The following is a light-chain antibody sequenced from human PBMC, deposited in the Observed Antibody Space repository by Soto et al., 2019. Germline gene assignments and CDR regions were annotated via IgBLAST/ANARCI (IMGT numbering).Light chain of an antibody. J-gene: IGKJ2*01. CDR1: QSISSW. V-gene: IGKV1-5*03. Sequence: DIQMTHSPSTLSASVGDRVTITCRASQSISSWLAWYQQKPGKAPKLLIYKASSLESGVPSRFSGSGSGTEFTLTISSLQPDDFATYYCQQYNSYSHTFGQGTKVDIK. CDR3: QQYNSYSHT. CDR2: KAS.